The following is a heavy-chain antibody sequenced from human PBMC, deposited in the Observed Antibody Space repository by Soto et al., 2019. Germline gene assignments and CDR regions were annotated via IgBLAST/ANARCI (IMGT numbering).Heavy chain of an antibody. Sequence: EVQLVESGGGLVQPGGSLRLSCAASGFTFSSYWMSWVRQAPGKGLEWVANIKQDGSEKYYVDSVKGRFTISRDNAKNSLYLQMNSRRAEDTAVYYCARRARYGDYRYYYYYYGMDVWGQGTTVTVSS. CDR2: IKQDGSEK. V-gene: IGHV3-7*01. CDR3: ARRARYGDYRYYYYYYGMDV. J-gene: IGHJ6*02. D-gene: IGHD4-17*01. CDR1: GFTFSSYW.